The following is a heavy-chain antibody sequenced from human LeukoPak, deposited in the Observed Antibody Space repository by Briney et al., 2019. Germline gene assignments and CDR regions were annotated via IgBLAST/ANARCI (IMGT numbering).Heavy chain of an antibody. CDR1: GGSNSGYY. Sequence: SETLPLTYTVYGGSNSGYYWNWLRQPPGKELEWIGYVYYSGSTKYNPSFKSRVIISEDTSKNQFSLKLSSVTAADTAVYYCARDLGRGFFNGMDVWGQGTTVTVSS. V-gene: IGHV4-59*01. CDR3: ARDLGRGFFNGMDV. J-gene: IGHJ6*02. D-gene: IGHD3-3*01. CDR2: VYYSGST.